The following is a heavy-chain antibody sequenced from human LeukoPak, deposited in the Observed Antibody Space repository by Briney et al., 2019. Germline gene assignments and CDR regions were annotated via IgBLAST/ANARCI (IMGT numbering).Heavy chain of an antibody. Sequence: ASVKVSCKASGYTFTSYGISWVRQAPGQGLEWMGWISAYNGNTNYAQELQGRVTMTTDTSTSTAYMELRSLRSDDTAVYYCARVGENYDFWSGYSYNWFDPWGQGTLVTVSS. CDR3: ARVGENYDFWSGYSYNWFDP. D-gene: IGHD3-3*01. J-gene: IGHJ5*02. CDR2: ISAYNGNT. CDR1: GYTFTSYG. V-gene: IGHV1-18*01.